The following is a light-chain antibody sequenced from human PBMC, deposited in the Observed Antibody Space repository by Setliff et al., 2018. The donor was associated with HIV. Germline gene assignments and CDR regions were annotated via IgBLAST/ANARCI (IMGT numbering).Light chain of an antibody. Sequence: QSALAQPASVSGPPGQSIAISCTGTSSDIGSYNYVSWYQHHPGKAPRLIIYDVTNRPSGVSYRFSGSKSGNTASLTISGLQAEDEADYYCNTYISSTPNYVFGTGTKVTVL. CDR1: SSDIGSYNY. J-gene: IGLJ1*01. CDR3: NTYISSTPNYV. V-gene: IGLV2-14*01. CDR2: DVT.